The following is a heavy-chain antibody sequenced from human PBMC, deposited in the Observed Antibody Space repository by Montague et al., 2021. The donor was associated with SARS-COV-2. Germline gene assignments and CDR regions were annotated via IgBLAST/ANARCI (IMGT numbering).Heavy chain of an antibody. CDR3: ARLDQLLSGTPGY. D-gene: IGHD2-2*01. V-gene: IGHV4-39*01. CDR2: IYYSGXT. J-gene: IGHJ4*02. Sequence: SETLSLTCTVSGGYITGRSYYWGWIRQPPGKGLEWIGSIYYSGXTXYXXXXKSRVTISVDTPNNQFSLKLASVTAPGTAVYYCARLDQLLSGTPGYWGRGTLVTVSS. CDR1: GGYITGRSYY.